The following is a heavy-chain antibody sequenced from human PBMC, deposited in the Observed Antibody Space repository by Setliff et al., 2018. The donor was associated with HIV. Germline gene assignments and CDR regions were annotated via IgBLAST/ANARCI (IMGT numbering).Heavy chain of an antibody. CDR1: GGSISSYF. J-gene: IGHJ6*02. V-gene: IGHV4-59*01. CDR2: IYYSGST. Sequence: SETLSLPCTVSGGSISSYFWSWIRQPPGKGLEWIGTIYYSGSTNYNPSLESRVTISVDTSKNKFSVTLRSVTTADTAVYYCARDRGRGSGSPTRKFYYYGMDVWGQGTTVTVSS. CDR3: ARDRGRGSGSPTRKFYYYGMDV. D-gene: IGHD3-10*01.